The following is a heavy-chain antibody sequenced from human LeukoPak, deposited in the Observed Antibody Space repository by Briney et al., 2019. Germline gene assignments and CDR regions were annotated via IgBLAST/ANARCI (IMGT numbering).Heavy chain of an antibody. V-gene: IGHV4-34*01. CDR2: INHSGST. J-gene: IGHJ4*02. Sequence: SETLSLTCAVYGGSFSGYYWSWIRQPPGKGLEWIGEINHSGSTNYNPSLKSRVTISVDTSKNQFSLKLSSVTAADTAVYYCARVDGDFLHFDYWGQGTLVTVSS. CDR3: ARVDGDFLHFDY. D-gene: IGHD4-17*01. CDR1: GGSFSGYY.